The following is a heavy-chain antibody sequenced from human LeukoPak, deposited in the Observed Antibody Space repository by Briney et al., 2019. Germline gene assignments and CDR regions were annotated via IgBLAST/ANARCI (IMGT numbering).Heavy chain of an antibody. Sequence: SQTLSLNCTVSGGSISSGSYYWSWIRQPAGKGLEWIGRIYTSGSTNYNPSLKSRVTISVDTSKNQFSLKLSSVTAADTAVYYCARDNRSSGPDYWGQGTLVTVSS. V-gene: IGHV4-61*02. CDR1: GGSISSGSYY. CDR2: IYTSGST. CDR3: ARDNRSSGPDY. D-gene: IGHD6-19*01. J-gene: IGHJ4*02.